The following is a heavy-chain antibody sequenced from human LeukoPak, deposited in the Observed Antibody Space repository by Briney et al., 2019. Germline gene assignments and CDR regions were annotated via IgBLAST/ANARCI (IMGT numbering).Heavy chain of an antibody. V-gene: IGHV4-61*02. Sequence: SETLSLTCTVSGGSISSGSYYWSWIRQPAGKGLEWIGRIYTSGSTNYNPSLKSRVTISVDTSKNQFSLKLSSVTAADTAVYYCARVGYDYVWGSYRHDAFDIWGQGTMVTVSS. CDR1: GGSISSGSYY. D-gene: IGHD3-16*02. CDR3: ARVGYDYVWGSYRHDAFDI. CDR2: IYTSGST. J-gene: IGHJ3*02.